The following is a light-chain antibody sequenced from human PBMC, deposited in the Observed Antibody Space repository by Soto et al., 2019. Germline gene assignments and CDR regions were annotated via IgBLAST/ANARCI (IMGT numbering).Light chain of an antibody. CDR2: LNSDGSH. CDR3: QTWGTGMGV. J-gene: IGLJ2*01. CDR1: SGHSSYA. V-gene: IGLV4-69*01. Sequence: QSVLTQSPSASASLGASVKLTCTLSSGHSSYAIAWHQQQPEKGPRYLMKLNSDGSHSKGDGIPDRFSGSSSGAERYLTISSLQSEDEADYYCQTWGTGMGVFGGGIKLTVL.